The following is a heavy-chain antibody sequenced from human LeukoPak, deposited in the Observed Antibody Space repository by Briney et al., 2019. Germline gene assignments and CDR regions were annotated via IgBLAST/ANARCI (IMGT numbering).Heavy chain of an antibody. V-gene: IGHV1-18*01. D-gene: IGHD3-3*01. J-gene: IGHJ4*02. CDR2: ISAYNGNT. CDR3: ARAGYDFWSGYYQFDY. CDR1: GYTFTSYG. Sequence: AAVKVSCKASGYTFTSYGISWVRHAPGQGHEWMGWISAYNGNTNYAQKLQGRVTMTTDTSTSTAYMELRSLRSDDTAVYYCARAGYDFWSGYYQFDYWGQGTLVTVSS.